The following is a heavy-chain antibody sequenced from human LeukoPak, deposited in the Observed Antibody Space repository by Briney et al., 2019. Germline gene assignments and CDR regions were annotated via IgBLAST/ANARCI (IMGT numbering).Heavy chain of an antibody. J-gene: IGHJ4*02. CDR2: INHDGTGT. CDR1: GFTFTNYW. V-gene: IGHV3-74*01. CDR3: ATVSVY. Sequence: GGSLRLSCAASGFTFTNYWMHWVRHAPGKGLVWVSGINHDGTGTYYADSVKGRFTISRDNAKNTVDLQMNGLRAEDTTVYYCATVSVYWGQGTLVTVSS.